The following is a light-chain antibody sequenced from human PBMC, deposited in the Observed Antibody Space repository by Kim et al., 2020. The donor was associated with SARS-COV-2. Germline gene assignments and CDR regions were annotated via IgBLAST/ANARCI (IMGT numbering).Light chain of an antibody. CDR2: WAS. CDR3: QQYHSNPRT. Sequence: DIVMTQSPDSLAVSLGERATINCKSSQSVLYSSNNKNYLAWYQQKLGQPPKLLIYWASTREIGVPDRFSGSGSGTDFTLTISSLQAEDVAVYYCQQYHSNPRTFGGGTKVDIK. J-gene: IGKJ4*01. V-gene: IGKV4-1*01. CDR1: QSVLYSSNNKNY.